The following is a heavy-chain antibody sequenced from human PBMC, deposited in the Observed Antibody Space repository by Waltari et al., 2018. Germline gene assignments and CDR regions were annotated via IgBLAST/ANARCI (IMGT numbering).Heavy chain of an antibody. CDR3: ARGRYYYGSGSYYWSNYFDY. CDR2: INHSGST. CDR1: GGSFSGYY. J-gene: IGHJ4*02. D-gene: IGHD3-10*01. V-gene: IGHV4-34*01. Sequence: QVQLQQWGAGLLKPSETLSLTCAVYGGSFSGYYWSWLRQPPRKGLEWIGEINHSGSTNYNPSLKSRVTISVDTSKNQFSLKLSSVTAADTAVYYCARGRYYYGSGSYYWSNYFDYWGQGTLVTVSS.